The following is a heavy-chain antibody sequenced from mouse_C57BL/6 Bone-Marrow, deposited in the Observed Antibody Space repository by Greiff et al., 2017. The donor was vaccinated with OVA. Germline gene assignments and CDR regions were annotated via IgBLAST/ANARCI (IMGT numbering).Heavy chain of an antibody. D-gene: IGHD2-1*01. CDR3: ARGGNSWYFDV. CDR1: GYTFTSYW. Sequence: LQQPGAELVMPGASVKLSCKASGYTFTSYWMHWVKQRPGQGLEWIGEIDPSDSYTNYNQKFKGKSTLTVDKSSSTAYMQLSSLTSEDSAVYYCARGGNSWYFDVWGTGTTVTVSS. CDR2: IDPSDSYT. V-gene: IGHV1-69*01. J-gene: IGHJ1*03.